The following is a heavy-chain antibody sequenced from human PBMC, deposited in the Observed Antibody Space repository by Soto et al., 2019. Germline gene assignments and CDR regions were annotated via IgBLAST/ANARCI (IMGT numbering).Heavy chain of an antibody. D-gene: IGHD6-6*01. CDR2: IIPIFGTA. CDR1: GGTFSSYS. J-gene: IGHJ6*02. CDR3: ARGFTLVRGDYYYYGMDV. V-gene: IGHV1-69*13. Sequence: SVKVSCKASGGTFSSYSISWVRQAPGQGLEWMGGIIPIFGTANYAQKFQGRVTITADESTSTAYMELSSLRSEDTAVYYCARGFTLVRGDYYYYGMDVWGQGTTVTVSS.